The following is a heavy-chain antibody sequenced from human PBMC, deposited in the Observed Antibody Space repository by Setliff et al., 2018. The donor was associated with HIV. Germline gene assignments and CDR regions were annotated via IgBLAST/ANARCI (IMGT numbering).Heavy chain of an antibody. CDR1: GFLVTGYN. CDR3: VRPRVFDSFDV. CDR2: INPNNGGT. V-gene: IGHV1-2*06. J-gene: IGHJ3*01. Sequence: EASVKVSCKALGFLVTGYNVHWVRQAPGHGPEWLGRINPNNGGTNYARKFQGRVTMSLDTSTSTVYLELKALTSDDTAVYYCVRPRVFDSFDVWGPGTMVTVS.